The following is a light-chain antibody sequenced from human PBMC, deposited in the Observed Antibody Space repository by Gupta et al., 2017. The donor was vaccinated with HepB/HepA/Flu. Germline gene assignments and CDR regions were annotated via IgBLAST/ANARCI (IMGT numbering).Light chain of an antibody. Sequence: QSGLTQPRSVSASPGQSVTLTCTGTAADIGFSDRISWYQERPGGVPTLIIFDVFKRPAGVSDRFSASKSGFAASLTISGLQTDDEADYFCSSFTHNNVLLFGSKTTVTV. CDR3: SSFTHNNVLL. V-gene: IGLV2-18*02. CDR1: AADIGFSDR. CDR2: DVF. J-gene: IGLJ1*01.